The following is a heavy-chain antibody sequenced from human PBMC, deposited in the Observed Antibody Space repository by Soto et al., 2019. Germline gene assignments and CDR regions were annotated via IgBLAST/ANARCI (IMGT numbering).Heavy chain of an antibody. J-gene: IGHJ6*02. V-gene: IGHV1-18*01. CDR3: ARSGYYGSGSVHYYYGMDV. CDR2: ISAYDGNT. Sequence: QVQLVQSGAEVKKPGASVKVSCKTSGHTFTNYGISWVRQAPGQGLEWMGWISAYDGNTNYAQKLQGRVTMTTDTSTNTAYMELRSLRSDDTAVYYCARSGYYGSGSVHYYYGMDVCGQGTTVTVSS. CDR1: GHTFTNYG. D-gene: IGHD3-10*01.